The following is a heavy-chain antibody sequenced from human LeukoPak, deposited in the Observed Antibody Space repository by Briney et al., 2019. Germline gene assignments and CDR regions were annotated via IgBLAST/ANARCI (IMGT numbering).Heavy chain of an antibody. D-gene: IGHD1-14*01. CDR1: GFTFSSYW. J-gene: IGHJ4*02. CDR2: IKKDGSEK. Sequence: GGSLRLSCAASGFTFSSYWMSWVRQAPGKGLEWVANIKKDGSEKYYVDSVKSRFTISRDNSKNSLYLQLTSLRAEDTALYYCARDRGRNSFDYWGQGTLVSVSS. V-gene: IGHV3-7*01. CDR3: ARDRGRNSFDY.